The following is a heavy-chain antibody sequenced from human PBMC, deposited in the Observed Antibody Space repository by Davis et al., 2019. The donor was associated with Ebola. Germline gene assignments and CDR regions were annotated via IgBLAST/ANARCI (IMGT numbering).Heavy chain of an antibody. V-gene: IGHV3-30-3*01. Sequence: GESLKISCAASGFTFSSYAMHWVRQAPGKGLEWVAVISYDGSNKYYADSVKGRFTISRDNSKNTLYLQMNSLRAEDTAVYYCAIPTTPVRFLEWLAFDYWGQGTLVTVSS. J-gene: IGHJ4*02. D-gene: IGHD3-3*01. CDR2: ISYDGSNK. CDR1: GFTFSSYA. CDR3: AIPTTPVRFLEWLAFDY.